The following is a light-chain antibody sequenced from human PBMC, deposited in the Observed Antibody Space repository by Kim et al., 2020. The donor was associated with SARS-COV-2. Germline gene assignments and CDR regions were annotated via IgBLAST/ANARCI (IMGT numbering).Light chain of an antibody. CDR2: DVS. CDR3: SSYTSSSTWV. CDR1: SSDVGGYNY. V-gene: IGLV2-14*01. J-gene: IGLJ3*02. Sequence: QSVLTQPASVSGSPGQSITISCTGTSSDVGGYNYVSWYQQHPGEAPKLMIYDVSKRPSGVSNRFSGSKSGNTASLTISGLQAEDEADYYCSSYTSSSTWVFGGGTQLTVL.